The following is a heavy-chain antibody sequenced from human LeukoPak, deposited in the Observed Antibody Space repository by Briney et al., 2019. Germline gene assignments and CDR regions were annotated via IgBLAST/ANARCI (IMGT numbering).Heavy chain of an antibody. Sequence: GGSLRLSCAASEFLFSNYWMHWVRQVPGEGLVWVSRIDSDGSPTAYVDSVEGRFTISRDNAKNTLYLQMNSLRAEDTAVYYCAKDSPSSPVTSVWGQGTLVTVSS. D-gene: IGHD4-17*01. CDR2: IDSDGSPT. CDR1: EFLFSNYW. CDR3: AKDSPSSPVTSV. J-gene: IGHJ4*02. V-gene: IGHV3-74*01.